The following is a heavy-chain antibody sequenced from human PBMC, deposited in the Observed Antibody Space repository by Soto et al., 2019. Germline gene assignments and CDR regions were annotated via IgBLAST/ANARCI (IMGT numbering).Heavy chain of an antibody. V-gene: IGHV1-18*01. CDR1: GYTFTTYA. D-gene: IGHD3-10*01. CDR3: ARAGYYYGSGSYDAFDI. CDR2: ISAYSVNP. Sequence: QVQLVQSGAEVKKPGASVMVSCKASGYTFTTYAINWVRQAPGQGLEWMGWISAYSVNPNYAQKLQGRVTMTTDTSTNTAYMELRSLRYDDTAVYYCARAGYYYGSGSYDAFDIWGQGTMVTVSS. J-gene: IGHJ3*02.